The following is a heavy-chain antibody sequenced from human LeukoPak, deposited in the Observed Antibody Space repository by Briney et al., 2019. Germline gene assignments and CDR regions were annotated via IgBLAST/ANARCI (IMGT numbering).Heavy chain of an antibody. D-gene: IGHD6-19*01. CDR3: ARDKLAVAGSADY. CDR1: GYTFTGCY. Sequence: GASVKVSCKASGYTFTGCYMHWVRQAPGQGLEWMGWINPNSGGTNYAQKFQGRVTMTRDTSISTAYMELSRLRSDDTAVYYCARDKLAVAGSADYWGQGTLVTVSS. J-gene: IGHJ4*02. V-gene: IGHV1-2*02. CDR2: INPNSGGT.